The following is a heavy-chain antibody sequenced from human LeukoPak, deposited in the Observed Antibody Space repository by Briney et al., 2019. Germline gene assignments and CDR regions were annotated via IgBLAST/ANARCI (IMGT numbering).Heavy chain of an antibody. CDR2: INPNSGGT. V-gene: IGHV1-2*06. Sequence: GDSVKVSCKASGYTFTGYYMHWVRQAPGQGLEWMGRINPNSGGTNYAQKFQGRVTMTRDTSISTAYMELSRLRSDDTAVYYCARYIVGATHFDYWGQGTLVTVSS. CDR3: ARYIVGATHFDY. J-gene: IGHJ4*02. D-gene: IGHD1-26*01. CDR1: GYTFTGYY.